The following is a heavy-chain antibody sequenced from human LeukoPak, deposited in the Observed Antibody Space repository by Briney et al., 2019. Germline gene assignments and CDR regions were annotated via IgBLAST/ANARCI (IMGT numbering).Heavy chain of an antibody. CDR1: GFTFSSYA. CDR2: ISGSGGST. V-gene: IGHV3-23*01. CDR3: AKDLSLRYFDWPPAPFDY. J-gene: IGHJ4*02. Sequence: PGASLRLSCAASGFTFSSYAMSWVRQAPGKGLEWVSAISGSGGSTYYADSVKGRFTISRDNSKNTLYLQMNSLRAEDTAVYYCAKDLSLRYFDWPPAPFDYWGQGTLVTVSS. D-gene: IGHD3-9*01.